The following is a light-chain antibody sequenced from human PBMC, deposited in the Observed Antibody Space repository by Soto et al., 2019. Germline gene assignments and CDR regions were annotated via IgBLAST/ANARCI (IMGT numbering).Light chain of an antibody. CDR2: GAS. J-gene: IGKJ1*01. CDR1: HNVSSNF. CDR3: QQYGSSPRT. Sequence: IVLTQSPCTLSLSPGERATLSCRASHNVSSNFLAWYQQKPRQAPRLLIYGASNRATGFPDRFSGSGSGTDFTLTITRLEPEDFAVYFCQQYGSSPRTFGQGTKVDI. V-gene: IGKV3-20*01.